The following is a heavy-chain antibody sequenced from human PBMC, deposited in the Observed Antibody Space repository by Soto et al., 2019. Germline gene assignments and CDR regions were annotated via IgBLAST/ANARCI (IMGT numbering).Heavy chain of an antibody. CDR1: GFTFSSYW. CDR2: IKQDGSEK. CDR3: ARLTGGGYSYVYGSYYYFDY. Sequence: EVQLVESGGGLVQPGGSLRLSCAASGFTFSSYWMSWVRQAPGKGLEWVANIKQDGSEKYYVDSVKGRFTISRDNAKNSLYLQMNSLRAEDTAVYYCARLTGGGYSYVYGSYYYFDYWGQGTLVTVSS. J-gene: IGHJ4*02. D-gene: IGHD5-18*01. V-gene: IGHV3-7*03.